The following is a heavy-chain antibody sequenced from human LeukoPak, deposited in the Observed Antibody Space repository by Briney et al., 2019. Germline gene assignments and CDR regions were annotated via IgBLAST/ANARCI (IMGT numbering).Heavy chain of an antibody. V-gene: IGHV4-39*07. CDR1: GGSISSSSYY. D-gene: IGHD6-13*01. Sequence: PSETLSLTCTVSGGSISSSSYYWGWIRQPPGKGLEWIGSIYYSGSTYYNPSLKSRVTISVDTSKNQFSLKLSSVTAADTAVYYCARDRAAGNGWFDPWGQGTLVTVSS. CDR3: ARDRAAGNGWFDP. J-gene: IGHJ5*02. CDR2: IYYSGST.